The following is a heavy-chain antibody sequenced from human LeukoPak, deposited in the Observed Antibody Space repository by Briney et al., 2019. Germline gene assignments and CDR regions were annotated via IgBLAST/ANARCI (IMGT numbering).Heavy chain of an antibody. J-gene: IGHJ4*02. Sequence: SETLSLTCTVSGGSISSSSYYWGWIRQPPGKGLEWIGEISHSGSTNYNPSLKSRVTISVDTSKNQFSLKLSSVTAADTAVYHCARGPITWFGDLPRGFDYWGQGTLVTVSS. CDR3: ARGPITWFGDLPRGFDY. CDR1: GGSISSSSYY. CDR2: ISHSGST. V-gene: IGHV4-39*07. D-gene: IGHD3-10*01.